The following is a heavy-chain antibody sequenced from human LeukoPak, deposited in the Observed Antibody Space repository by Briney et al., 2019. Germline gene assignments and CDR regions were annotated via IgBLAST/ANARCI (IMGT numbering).Heavy chain of an antibody. CDR2: INYSGDT. J-gene: IGHJ4*02. D-gene: IGHD5-18*01. CDR3: ARAPRDTNSWYYFDY. Sequence: SETLSLTCTGSGGSISSGDYYWSWIRQHPGKGLEWIGYINYSGDTYYNPSLKSRVTISVDTSKNQFSLKLSSVTAADTAVYYCARAPRDTNSWYYFDYWGQGTLVSVSS. CDR1: GGSISSGDYY. V-gene: IGHV4-31*02.